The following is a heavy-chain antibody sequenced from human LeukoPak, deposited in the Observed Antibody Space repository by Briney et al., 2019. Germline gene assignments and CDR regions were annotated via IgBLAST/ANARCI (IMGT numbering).Heavy chain of an antibody. V-gene: IGHV4-59*08. D-gene: IGHD3-22*01. Sequence: SETLSLTCAVYGGSFSGYYWSWIRQSPGKGLEWIGDICYSGSTNYNPSLKSRVTISVDTSKNQLSLKLSSVTAADTAVYFCARGPYSYDSSGAFDIWGQGTMVTVSS. CDR1: GGSFSGYY. J-gene: IGHJ3*02. CDR3: ARGPYSYDSSGAFDI. CDR2: ICYSGST.